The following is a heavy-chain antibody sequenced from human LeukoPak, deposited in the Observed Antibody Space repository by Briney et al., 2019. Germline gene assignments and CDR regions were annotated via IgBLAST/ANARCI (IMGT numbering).Heavy chain of an antibody. D-gene: IGHD2-21*02. Sequence: PGGSLRLSCAASGFTFSSYSMHWVRQAPGKGLECVSAISSSRSYIYYADSVKGRFTISRDNAKNSLYLQMNSLRAEDTAVYYCASEGIVVVTGGTDYWGQGTLVTVSS. V-gene: IGHV3-21*01. CDR3: ASEGIVVVTGGTDY. J-gene: IGHJ4*02. CDR1: GFTFSSYS. CDR2: ISSSRSYI.